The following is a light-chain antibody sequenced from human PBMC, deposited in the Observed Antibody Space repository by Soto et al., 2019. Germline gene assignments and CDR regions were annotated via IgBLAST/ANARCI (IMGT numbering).Light chain of an antibody. Sequence: DIQMTQSPSSLSASVGDRVTITCRASQSLDRYLNWYQQKPGKAPQVLIFAASRLQTGVPSRFSGTGTGTYFTLTISSLQPEDFATYYCQQSYTTPWTFGLGTKVEIK. CDR1: QSLDRY. CDR2: AAS. CDR3: QQSYTTPWT. J-gene: IGKJ1*01. V-gene: IGKV1-39*01.